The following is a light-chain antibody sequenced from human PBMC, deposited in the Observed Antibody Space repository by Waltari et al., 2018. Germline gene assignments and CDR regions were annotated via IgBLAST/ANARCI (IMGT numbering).Light chain of an antibody. CDR3: QRYGSSPLVS. CDR2: GAS. V-gene: IGKV3-20*01. Sequence: EIVLTQSPGTLSLSPGERAPLSCRASQSVTSNYLAWYQQKPGQPPSLLIYGASTRATGIPDRFSGSGSGTDFTLTISSVEPEDFAVYYCQRYGSSPLVSFGPGTKVDSK. J-gene: IGKJ3*01. CDR1: QSVTSNY.